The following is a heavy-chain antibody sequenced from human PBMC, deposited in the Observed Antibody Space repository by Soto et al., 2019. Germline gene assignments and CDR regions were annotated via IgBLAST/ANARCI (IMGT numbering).Heavy chain of an antibody. J-gene: IGHJ6*02. D-gene: IGHD3-10*01. Sequence: GGSLRLSCAASGFTFSSYSINWVRQAPGKGLEWVSSISISSSYIYYADSVNGRFTISRDNAKNSLYLQTNSLRAEDTAVYYCARDARPITMVRSYGMDVWGQGTTVTVSS. V-gene: IGHV3-21*01. CDR2: ISISSSYI. CDR1: GFTFSSYS. CDR3: ARDARPITMVRSYGMDV.